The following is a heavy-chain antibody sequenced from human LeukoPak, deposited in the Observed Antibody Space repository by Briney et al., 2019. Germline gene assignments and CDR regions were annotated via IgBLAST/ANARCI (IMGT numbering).Heavy chain of an antibody. D-gene: IGHD2-15*01. J-gene: IGHJ6*02. Sequence: GGSLRLSCAASGFTFSSCAMHWVRQAPGKGLEWVAVISYDGSNKYYADSVKGRFTISRDNSENTLYLQMNSLRAEDTAVYYCARGYCSGGSCYYYYYYGMDVWGQGTTVTVSS. CDR1: GFTFSSCA. CDR2: ISYDGSNK. V-gene: IGHV3-30*04. CDR3: ARGYCSGGSCYYYYYYGMDV.